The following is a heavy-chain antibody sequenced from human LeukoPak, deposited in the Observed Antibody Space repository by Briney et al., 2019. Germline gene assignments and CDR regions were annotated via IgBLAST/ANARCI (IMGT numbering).Heavy chain of an antibody. CDR2: ISYDGSNK. V-gene: IGHV3-30*18. J-gene: IGHJ3*02. CDR3: AKYHAGARSYYDILTGYSNNDAFDI. Sequence: GGSLRLSCAASGFTFSSYGMHWVRQAPGKGLEWVAVISYDGSNKYYADSVKGRFTISRDNSKNTLYLQMNSLRAEDTAVYYCAKYHAGARSYYDILTGYSNNDAFDIWGQGTMVTASS. CDR1: GFTFSSYG. D-gene: IGHD3-9*01.